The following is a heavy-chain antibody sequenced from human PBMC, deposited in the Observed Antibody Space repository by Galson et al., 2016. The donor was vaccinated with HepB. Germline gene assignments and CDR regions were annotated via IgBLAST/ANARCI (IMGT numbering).Heavy chain of an antibody. V-gene: IGHV3-33*01. J-gene: IGHJ2*01. CDR1: GFTLTHYG. Sequence: SLRLSCATSGFTLTHYGMLWVRQAPGKGLEWVAVIWYDGSYKYYADSVEGRFTISRDISENTVYLQMNSLRGDDTAVYYCARPPEGDRRYFDLWGRGTLVTVSS. CDR2: IWYDGSYK. CDR3: ARPPEGDRRYFDL. D-gene: IGHD3-16*01.